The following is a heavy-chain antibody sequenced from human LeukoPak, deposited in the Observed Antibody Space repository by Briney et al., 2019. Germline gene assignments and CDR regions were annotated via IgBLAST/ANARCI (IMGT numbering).Heavy chain of an antibody. CDR2: IYYSGST. V-gene: IGHV4-34*01. CDR3: ARDGGGWYGAGFDY. CDR1: GGSFSGYY. Sequence: SETLSLTCAVYGGSFSGYYWSWIRQPPGKGLEWIGYIYYSGSTYYNPSLKSRVTISVDTSKNQFSLKLSSVIAADTAVYYCARDGGGWYGAGFDYWGQGTLVTVSS. D-gene: IGHD6-19*01. J-gene: IGHJ4*02.